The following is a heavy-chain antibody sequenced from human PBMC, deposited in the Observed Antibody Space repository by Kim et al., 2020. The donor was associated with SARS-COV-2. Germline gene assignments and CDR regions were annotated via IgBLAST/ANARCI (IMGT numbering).Heavy chain of an antibody. CDR1: GGSVTNNTRY. D-gene: IGHD1-1*01. CDR3: AVRTGSYYNWFDP. Sequence: SETLSLTCRVSGGSVTNNTRYWAWIRQPPGKGLEWIASVYYSGDTYDNPSLRSRVTISVDTSKNQFSLKMNAVTAADTGVYICAVRTGSYYNWFDPWGQGTLVNVSS. V-gene: IGHV4-39*01. J-gene: IGHJ5*02. CDR2: VYYSGDT.